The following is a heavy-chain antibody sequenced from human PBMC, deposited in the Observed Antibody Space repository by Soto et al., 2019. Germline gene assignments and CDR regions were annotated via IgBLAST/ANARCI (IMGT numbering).Heavy chain of an antibody. V-gene: IGHV3-23*01. CDR3: AKSFGETTQGGYYYGMDV. CDR1: GFTFISYA. CDR2: ISGSGGST. J-gene: IGHJ6*02. Sequence: PGGSLRLSCAASGFTFISYAMSWVRQAPGKGLEWVSAISGSGGSTYYADSVKGRFTISRDNSKNTLYLQMNSLRAEDTAVYYCAKSFGETTQGGYYYGMDVWGQGTTVTVSS. D-gene: IGHD3-10*01.